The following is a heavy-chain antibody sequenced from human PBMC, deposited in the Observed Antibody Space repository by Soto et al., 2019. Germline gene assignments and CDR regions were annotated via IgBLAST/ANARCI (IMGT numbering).Heavy chain of an antibody. V-gene: IGHV3-13*05. J-gene: IGHJ6*02. CDR1: GFTFRNYD. CDR3: ARTGRDFYGLDV. Sequence: EVQLVESGGGLVQPGGSLRLSCEASGFTFRNYDMHWVRQGTGKGLEWVSGISAAGDPDYADSVEGRFTISRENVQNSFCLQMNRLRVGDTAVYYCARTGRDFYGLDVWGQGTTVIVSS. D-gene: IGHD1-1*01. CDR2: ISAAGDP.